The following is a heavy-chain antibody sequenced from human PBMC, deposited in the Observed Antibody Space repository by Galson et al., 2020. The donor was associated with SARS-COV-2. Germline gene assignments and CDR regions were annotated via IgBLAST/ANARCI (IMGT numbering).Heavy chain of an antibody. CDR2: VYPSGTT. V-gene: IGHV4-38-2*02. Sequence: SETLSLTCTVSGYSVSTTNYWGWVRQPPGRGLEWIGSVYPSGTTYYNPSLKSRVTISVDTSKNQFSLRLDSVTSADTALYYCARQGVNMIVLVTVPGWYFDLWGRGTLVTVSS. D-gene: IGHD3-22*01. CDR1: GYSVSTTNY. CDR3: ARQGVNMIVLVTVPGWYFDL. J-gene: IGHJ2*01.